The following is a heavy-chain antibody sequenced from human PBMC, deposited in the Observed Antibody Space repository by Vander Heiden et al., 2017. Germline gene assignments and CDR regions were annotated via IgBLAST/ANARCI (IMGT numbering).Heavy chain of an antibody. CDR2: IWYDGSNK. V-gene: IGHV3-33*01. Sequence: VQLVESGGGVVQPGRSLRLSCAASGFTFSSYGMHWVRQAPGKGLEWVAVIWYDGSNKYYADSVKGRFTISRDNSKNTLYLQMNSLRAEDTAVYYCARVRSGYSLGAFDIWGQGTMVTVSS. CDR3: ARVRSGYSLGAFDI. J-gene: IGHJ3*02. CDR1: GFTFSSYG. D-gene: IGHD5-12*01.